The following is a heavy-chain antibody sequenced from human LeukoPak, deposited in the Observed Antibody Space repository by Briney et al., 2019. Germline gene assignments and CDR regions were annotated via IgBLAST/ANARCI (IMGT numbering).Heavy chain of an antibody. D-gene: IGHD2-15*01. CDR3: AKDTAEDIPHDY. J-gene: IGHJ4*02. CDR2: ISGSGGTT. CDR1: GFTFSSYA. Sequence: GGSLRLSCAASGFTFSSYAMSWVRQAPGEGLEWVSAISGSGGTTYYADSVKGRFTISRDSSKNTLYLQMNSLRAEDTAVYYCAKDTAEDIPHDYWGQGTLVTVSS. V-gene: IGHV3-23*01.